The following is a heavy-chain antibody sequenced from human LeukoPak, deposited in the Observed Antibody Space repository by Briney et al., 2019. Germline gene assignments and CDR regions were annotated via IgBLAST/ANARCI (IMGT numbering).Heavy chain of an antibody. V-gene: IGHV3-15*01. CDR1: GFTFSNAW. CDR3: TTGSRVLRYFDWLPD. D-gene: IGHD3-9*01. J-gene: IGHJ4*02. CDR2: IKSKTDGGTT. Sequence: KPGGSLRLSCAASGFTFSNAWMSWVRQAPGKGLEWVGRIKSKTDGGTTDYAAPVKGRFTISRDDSKNTLYLQMNSLKTEDTAVYYCTTGSRVLRYFDWLPDWGQGTLVTVSS.